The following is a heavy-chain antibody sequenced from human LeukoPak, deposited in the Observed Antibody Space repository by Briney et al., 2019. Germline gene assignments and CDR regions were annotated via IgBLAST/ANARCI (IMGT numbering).Heavy chain of an antibody. Sequence: GGSLRLSCLASGFTLGTYVIHWVRQAPGKGLEWLGLVWFDGTNEHYAESVRGRFPISRDNPEDTLHLKMNSLRVEDTAVYYCARSPYNSSWYGFDVWGQGTLVTVSS. J-gene: IGHJ4*02. CDR3: ARSPYNSSWYGFDV. CDR1: GFTLGTYV. D-gene: IGHD6-13*01. V-gene: IGHV3-33*01. CDR2: VWFDGTNE.